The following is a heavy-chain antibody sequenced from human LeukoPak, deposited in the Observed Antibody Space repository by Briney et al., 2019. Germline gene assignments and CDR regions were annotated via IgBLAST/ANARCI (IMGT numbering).Heavy chain of an antibody. Sequence: ASVKVSCKVSGYTLTELSMHWVRQAPGKGLEWMGGFDPEDGETIYAQKFQGRVTMTEDTSTDTAYMELSSLRSEDTAVYYCATARGAVAGGFQVYYYYYMDVWGKGTTVTISS. CDR1: GYTLTELS. V-gene: IGHV1-24*01. J-gene: IGHJ6*03. D-gene: IGHD6-19*01. CDR3: ATARGAVAGGFQVYYYYYMDV. CDR2: FDPEDGET.